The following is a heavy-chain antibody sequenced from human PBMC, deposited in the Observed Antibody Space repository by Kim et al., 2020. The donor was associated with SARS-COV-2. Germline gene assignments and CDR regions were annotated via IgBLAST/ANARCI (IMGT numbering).Heavy chain of an antibody. Sequence: GGSLRLSCAASGFTFDDYAMHWVRQAPGKGLEWVSGISWNSGSIGYADSAKGRFTISRDNAKNSLYLQMNSLRAEDTALYYCAKDIIAIFGVAETDAFDIWGQGTMVTVSS. D-gene: IGHD3-3*01. CDR3: AKDIIAIFGVAETDAFDI. V-gene: IGHV3-9*01. J-gene: IGHJ3*02. CDR2: ISWNSGSI. CDR1: GFTFDDYA.